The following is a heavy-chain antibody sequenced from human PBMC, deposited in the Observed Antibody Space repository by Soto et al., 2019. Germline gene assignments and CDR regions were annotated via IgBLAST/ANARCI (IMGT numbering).Heavy chain of an antibody. J-gene: IGHJ4*02. Sequence: PGGSLRLSCAASGFTFSSYAMSWVRQAPGKGLEWVSAISGSGGSTYYADSVKGRFTISRDNSKNTLYLQMNSLRAEDTAVYYCSSRPSSVDARQPPAYWGRGTRVPVSS. CDR1: GFTFSSYA. D-gene: IGHD6-6*01. CDR2: ISGSGGST. CDR3: SSRPSSVDARQPPAY. V-gene: IGHV3-23*01.